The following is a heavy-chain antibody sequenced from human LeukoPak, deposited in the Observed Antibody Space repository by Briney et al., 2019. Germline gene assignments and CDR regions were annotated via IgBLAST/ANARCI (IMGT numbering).Heavy chain of an antibody. Sequence: SETLSLTCTVSGYYISSGYYWGWIRQPPGKGLEWIGSIYHSGSTYYNPSLKSRVTISVDTSKNQFSLKLSSVTAADTAVYYCARVTYSVFDYWGQGTLVTVSS. CDR1: GYYISSGYY. CDR3: ARVTYSVFDY. J-gene: IGHJ4*02. V-gene: IGHV4-38-2*02. CDR2: IYHSGST. D-gene: IGHD2-21*01.